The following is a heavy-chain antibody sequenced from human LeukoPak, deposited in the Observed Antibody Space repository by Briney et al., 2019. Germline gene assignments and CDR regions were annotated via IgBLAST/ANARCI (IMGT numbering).Heavy chain of an antibody. CDR2: INSDGSST. Sequence: HWVRQAPGKGLVWVSRINSDGSSTSYADSVKGRFTISRDNAKNTLYLQMNSLRAEDTAVYYCASAVAGEDFDYWGQGTLVTVSS. V-gene: IGHV3-74*01. D-gene: IGHD6-19*01. CDR3: ASAVAGEDFDY. J-gene: IGHJ4*02.